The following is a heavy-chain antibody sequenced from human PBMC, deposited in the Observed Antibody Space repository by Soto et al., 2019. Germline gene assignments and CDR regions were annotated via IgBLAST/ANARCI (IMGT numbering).Heavy chain of an antibody. CDR1: GFTFSSYG. Sequence: GGSLRLSCAASGFTFSSYGMHWVRQAPGKGLEWVAVIWYDGSNKYYADSVKGRFTISRDNSKNTLYLQMNSLRAEDTAVYYCARAQYSSGPNLPDWGQGTLVTVSS. CDR2: IWYDGSNK. CDR3: ARAQYSSGPNLPD. V-gene: IGHV3-33*01. D-gene: IGHD6-19*01. J-gene: IGHJ4*02.